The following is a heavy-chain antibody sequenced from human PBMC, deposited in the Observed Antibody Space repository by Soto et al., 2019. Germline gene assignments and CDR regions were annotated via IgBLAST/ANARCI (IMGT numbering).Heavy chain of an antibody. V-gene: IGHV1-2*02. D-gene: IGHD3-9*01. J-gene: IGHJ4*02. CDR2: MNPRSGGT. Sequence: ASVKVSCKASGYTFTNYYMHWVRQAPGQGLEWMGWMNPRSGGTKYAQAFQDRVTMTRDASISTAYLTLTSVTAADTAVYFCARARYYDWCFDLWGLGTPVTVSS. CDR3: ARARYYDWCFDL. CDR1: GYTFTNYY.